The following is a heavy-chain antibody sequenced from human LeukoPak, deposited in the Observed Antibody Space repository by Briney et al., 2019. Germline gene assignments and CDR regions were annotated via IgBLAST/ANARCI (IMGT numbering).Heavy chain of an antibody. CDR2: ITWNSDNI. CDR3: AELGITMIGGV. D-gene: IGHD3-10*02. Sequence: GRSLRLSCAASGFTFDDYAMHWVRQAPGKGLEWVSGITWNSDNIEYADSVKGRFTISRDNAKNSLYLQMNSLRAEDTAVYYCAELGITMIGGVWGKGTTVTISS. J-gene: IGHJ6*04. V-gene: IGHV3-9*01. CDR1: GFTFDDYA.